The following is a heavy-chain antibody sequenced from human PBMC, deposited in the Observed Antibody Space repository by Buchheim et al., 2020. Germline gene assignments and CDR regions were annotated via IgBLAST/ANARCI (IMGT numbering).Heavy chain of an antibody. Sequence: QVQLVESGGGVVEPGRSLRLSCTASGFTFSSYGMYSVRQAPGKGLEWVAVISSDGSKRHSADSVKGRFAISRDNSKHTHYLPMNSLRAEDTAVYYCANLVGATWGQGTL. CDR1: GFTFSSYG. D-gene: IGHD1-26*01. J-gene: IGHJ5*02. V-gene: IGHV3-30*18. CDR2: ISSDGSKR. CDR3: ANLVGAT.